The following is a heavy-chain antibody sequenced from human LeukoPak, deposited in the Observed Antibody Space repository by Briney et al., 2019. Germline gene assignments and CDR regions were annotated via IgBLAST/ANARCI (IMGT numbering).Heavy chain of an antibody. J-gene: IGHJ4*02. CDR1: GFTFNTYT. V-gene: IGHV3-23*01. D-gene: IGHD3-10*01. Sequence: PGGSLRLSCAASGFTFNTYTMNWVRQAPGKGLEWVSAISGRGDGTYYVDFVKGRFTISRDNSKNTLFLQMNSLRAEDTATYYCAKGTERYREVSSFDSWGRGTLVAVSS. CDR2: ISGRGDGT. CDR3: AKGTERYREVSSFDS.